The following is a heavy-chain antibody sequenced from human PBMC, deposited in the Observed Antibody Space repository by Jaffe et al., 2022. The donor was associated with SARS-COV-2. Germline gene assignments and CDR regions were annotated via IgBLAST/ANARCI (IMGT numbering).Heavy chain of an antibody. J-gene: IGHJ5*02. CDR2: INHSGST. V-gene: IGHV4-34*01. Sequence: QVQLQQWGAGLLKPSETLSLTCAVYGGSFSGYYWSWIRQPPGKGLEWIGEINHSGSTNYNPSLKSRVTISVDTSKNQFSLKLSSVTAADTAVYYCATGTLTAASPWFDPWGQGTLVTVSS. D-gene: IGHD5-18*01. CDR3: ATGTLTAASPWFDP. CDR1: GGSFSGYY.